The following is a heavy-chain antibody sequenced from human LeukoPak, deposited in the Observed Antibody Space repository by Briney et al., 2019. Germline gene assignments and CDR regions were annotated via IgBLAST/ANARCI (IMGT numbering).Heavy chain of an antibody. Sequence: ASVKVSCKASGYTFTGYYMHWVRQAPGRGLEWMGWINPNSGGTNYAQKFQGRVTMTRDTSISTAYTELSRLRSDDTAVYYCARDRGAGLQGFGVAYYFDYWGQGTLVTVSS. CDR2: INPNSGGT. D-gene: IGHD3-3*01. J-gene: IGHJ4*02. CDR1: GYTFTGYY. CDR3: ARDRGAGLQGFGVAYYFDY. V-gene: IGHV1-2*02.